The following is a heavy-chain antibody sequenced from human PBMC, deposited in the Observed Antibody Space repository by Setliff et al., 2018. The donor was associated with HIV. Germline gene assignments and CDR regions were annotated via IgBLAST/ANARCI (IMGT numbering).Heavy chain of an antibody. J-gene: IGHJ5*01. Sequence: PSETLSLTCAVSGYSISSGYYWGWIRQPPGKGLEWIGSIYHSGSTYYNPSLKSRLTISVDTSKNQFSLSLNSVTAADTAVYFCAKGGAVSADFDSWGQGTLVTVSS. CDR1: GYSISSGYY. V-gene: IGHV4-38-2*01. CDR3: AKGGAVSADFDS. D-gene: IGHD3-16*01. CDR2: IYHSGST.